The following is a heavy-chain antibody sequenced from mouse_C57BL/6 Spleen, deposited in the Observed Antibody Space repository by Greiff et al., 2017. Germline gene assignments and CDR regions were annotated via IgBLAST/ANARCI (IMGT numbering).Heavy chain of an antibody. CDR2: ISSGSSTI. V-gene: IGHV5-17*01. J-gene: IGHJ4*01. Sequence: EVQGVESGGGLVKPGGSLKLSCAASGFTFSDYGMHWVRQAPEKGLEWVAYISSGSSTIYYADTVKGRFTISRDNAKNTLFLQMTSLRSEDTAMYYCARGYYDYDEAYAMDYWGQGTSVTVSS. CDR3: ARGYYDYDEAYAMDY. CDR1: GFTFSDYG. D-gene: IGHD2-4*01.